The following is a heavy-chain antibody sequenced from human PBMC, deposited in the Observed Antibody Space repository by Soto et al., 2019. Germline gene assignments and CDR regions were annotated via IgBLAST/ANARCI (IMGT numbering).Heavy chain of an antibody. D-gene: IGHD2-15*01. J-gene: IGHJ4*02. CDR3: AKGIVVVVGATIFDY. V-gene: IGHV3-23*01. CDR1: GFTFTSYA. CDR2: ISGSGGST. Sequence: GGSLRLSCAASGFTFTSYAMSWVRQAPGKGLEWVSAISGSGGSTYYADSVKGRFTISRDNSKGTLYLEMKSLRAEDTAVYYCAKGIVVVVGATIFDYWGQGTLVTVSS.